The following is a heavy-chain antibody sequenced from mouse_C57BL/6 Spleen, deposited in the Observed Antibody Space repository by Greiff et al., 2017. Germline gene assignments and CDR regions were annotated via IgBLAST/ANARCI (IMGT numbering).Heavy chain of an antibody. Sequence: VQLQQPGAELVKPGASVKLSCKASGYTFTSYWMQWVKQRPGQGLEWIGEIDPSDSYTNYNQKFKGKATLTVDTSSSTAYMQLSSLTSEDSAVYYCARSGVDWYFDVWGTGTTVTVSS. V-gene: IGHV1-50*01. CDR3: ARSGVDWYFDV. J-gene: IGHJ1*03. CDR1: GYTFTSYW. D-gene: IGHD1-1*01. CDR2: IDPSDSYT.